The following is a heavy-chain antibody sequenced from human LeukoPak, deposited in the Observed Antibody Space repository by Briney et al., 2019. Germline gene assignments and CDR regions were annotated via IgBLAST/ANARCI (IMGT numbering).Heavy chain of an antibody. CDR1: GFTFSSFW. D-gene: IGHD3-10*01. CDR2: FSSDGRST. V-gene: IGHV3-30*18. Sequence: PGGSLRLSCAASGFTFSSFWVHWVRQAPGKGLEWVAVFSSDGRSTFYAENVQGRFTLSRDNSKNTLSLQMNSLRAEDTAVYYCAKSYYYHSGSFDYWGQGTLVTVTS. CDR3: AKSYYYHSGSFDY. J-gene: IGHJ4*02.